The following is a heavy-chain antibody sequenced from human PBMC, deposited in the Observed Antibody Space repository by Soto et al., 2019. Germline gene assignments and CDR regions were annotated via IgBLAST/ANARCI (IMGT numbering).Heavy chain of an antibody. V-gene: IGHV1-24*01. CDR2: FDPEDGET. Sequence: ASVKVSCKVSGYTLTELSMHWVRQAPGKGLEWMGGFDPEDGETIYAQKFQGKVTMTEDTSTDTAYMELSSLRSEDTAVYCCATDSHYSDSSGYSRTKGAFDYWG. J-gene: IGHJ4*01. D-gene: IGHD3-22*01. CDR1: GYTLTELS. CDR3: ATDSHYSDSSGYSRTKGAFDY.